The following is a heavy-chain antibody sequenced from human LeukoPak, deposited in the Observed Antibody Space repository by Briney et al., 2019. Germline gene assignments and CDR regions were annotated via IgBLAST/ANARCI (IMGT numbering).Heavy chain of an antibody. D-gene: IGHD6-6*01. CDR1: GYTFTDYY. V-gene: IGHV1-2*02. J-gene: IGHJ4*02. CDR2: INPNSGGT. Sequence: ASVKVSCKASGYTFTDYYTHWVRQAPGQGLEWMGWINPNSGGTNYAQKFQGGFTMTRDTSISTAYMELSRLRSDDTAVYYCASHTLRTSSPDYWGQGTLVTVSS. CDR3: ASHTLRTSSPDY.